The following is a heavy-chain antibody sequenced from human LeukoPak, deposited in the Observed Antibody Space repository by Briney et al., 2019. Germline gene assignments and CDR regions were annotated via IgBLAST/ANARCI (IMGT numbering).Heavy chain of an antibody. CDR2: IYYNGRT. Sequence: PSETLSLTCTVSGDSINNNNYYWGWIRQPPGKGLEWIGNIYYNGRTYYSPSLKSRGTISVDTSNNQFSLKLSSVTAADTAVYYCARVGRAIAAAGGPQDYYYYMDVWGKGTTVTVSS. V-gene: IGHV4-39*07. D-gene: IGHD6-13*01. CDR1: GDSINNNNYY. J-gene: IGHJ6*03. CDR3: ARVGRAIAAAGGPQDYYYYMDV.